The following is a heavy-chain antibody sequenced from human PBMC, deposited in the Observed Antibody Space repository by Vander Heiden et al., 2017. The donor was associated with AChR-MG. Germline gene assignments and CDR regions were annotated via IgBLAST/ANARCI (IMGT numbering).Heavy chain of an antibody. D-gene: IGHD2-8*02. Sequence: QVQLVQSGAAVKEPGASVQVSCKASEYTFTSYAMQWVREAPGQRLEWLGRINAATGDTQYSQKFQGRVTITRDTSASTAYMVWSSRSSEDTDIYYCARGYCRSGGVCPYDYWGQGTLVTVSS. CDR3: ARGYCRSGGVCPYDY. V-gene: IGHV1-3*01. CDR2: INAATGDT. CDR1: EYTFTSYA. J-gene: IGHJ4*02.